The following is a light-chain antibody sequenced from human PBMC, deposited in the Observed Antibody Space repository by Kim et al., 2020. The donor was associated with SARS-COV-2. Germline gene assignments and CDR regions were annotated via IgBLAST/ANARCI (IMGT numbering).Light chain of an antibody. Sequence: QSVLTQPPSASGTPGQRVTISCSGSSSNIGSNYVYWYQQLPGTAPKLLIYSNNQRPSGVPDRFSGSKSVTSASLAISGLRSEDEADYYCAAWDDSLSGSYVFGTGTKVTVL. CDR3: AAWDDSLSGSYV. V-gene: IGLV1-47*02. J-gene: IGLJ1*01. CDR2: SNN. CDR1: SSNIGSNY.